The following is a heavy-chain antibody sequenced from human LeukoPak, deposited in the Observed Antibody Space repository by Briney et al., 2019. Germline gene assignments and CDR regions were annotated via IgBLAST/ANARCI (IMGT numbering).Heavy chain of an antibody. V-gene: IGHV4-34*01. CDR2: INHSGST. CDR3: ASHPQWGSRTVTSNWFDP. Sequence: SETLSLTCAVYGGSFSGYYWSWIRQPPGKGLEWIGEINHSGSTNYNPSLKSRVTISVDTSKNQFSLKLSSVTAADTAVYYCASHPQWGSRTVTSNWFDPWGQGTLVTVSS. CDR1: GGSFSGYY. J-gene: IGHJ5*02. D-gene: IGHD4-17*01.